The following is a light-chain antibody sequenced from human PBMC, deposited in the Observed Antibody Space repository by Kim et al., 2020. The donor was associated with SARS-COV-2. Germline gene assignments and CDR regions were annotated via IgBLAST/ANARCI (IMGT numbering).Light chain of an antibody. CDR1: ESVGSY. V-gene: IGKV3-11*01. Sequence: EIVLTQSPATLSLSPGERATLSCRASESVGSYLAWYQKKPGQAPRLLISDASNRATGIPARFSGSWSGTDFTLTINSLEPEDFAVYYCQQRSNWPPWTFGQGTKVDIK. J-gene: IGKJ1*01. CDR2: DAS. CDR3: QQRSNWPPWT.